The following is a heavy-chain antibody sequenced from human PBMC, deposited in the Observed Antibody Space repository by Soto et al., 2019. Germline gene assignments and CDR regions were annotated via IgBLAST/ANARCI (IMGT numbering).Heavy chain of an antibody. V-gene: IGHV3-74*01. Sequence: EVQLVESGGGLVQPGGSLRLSCAASGFTFSSYWMHWVRQAPGKGLVWVSRINNDGSTTSYADSVKGRFTISRDNVKNTLYLQMNSLRAEDTAVYYCARTYSSGWYWGWFDPWGQGTLVTVSS. J-gene: IGHJ5*02. CDR2: INNDGSTT. CDR1: GFTFSSYW. CDR3: ARTYSSGWYWGWFDP. D-gene: IGHD6-19*01.